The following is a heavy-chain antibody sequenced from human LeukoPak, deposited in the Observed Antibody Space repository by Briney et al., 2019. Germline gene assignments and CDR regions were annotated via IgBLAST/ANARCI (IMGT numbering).Heavy chain of an antibody. CDR2: ISSSGSTI. D-gene: IGHD1-26*01. CDR1: GFTFRSYE. CDR3: ARGAPRGSQGWFDP. J-gene: IGHJ5*02. V-gene: IGHV3-48*03. Sequence: PGGSLRLSCAASGFTFRSYEMNWVRQAPGKGLEWVSYISSSGSTIYYADSVKGRFTISRDNAKNSLYLQMNSLRAEDTALYYCARGAPRGSQGWFDPWGQGTLVTVSS.